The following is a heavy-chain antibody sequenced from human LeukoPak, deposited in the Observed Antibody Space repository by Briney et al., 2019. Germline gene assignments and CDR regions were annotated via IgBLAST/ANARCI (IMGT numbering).Heavy chain of an antibody. CDR3: TKDGVVAALGDNWFDP. Sequence: PGGSLRLSCAASGFTFDDYAMHWVRQAPGKGLEWVSLISWNGDTTYYADSVKGRFTISRDNSKNSLYLQMSSLRPEDTALYYRTKDGVVAALGDNWFDPWGQGTLVTVSS. CDR1: GFTFDDYA. D-gene: IGHD2-15*01. J-gene: IGHJ5*02. V-gene: IGHV3-43D*03. CDR2: ISWNGDTT.